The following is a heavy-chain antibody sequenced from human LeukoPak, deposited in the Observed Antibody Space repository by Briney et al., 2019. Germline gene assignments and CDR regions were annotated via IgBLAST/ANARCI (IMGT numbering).Heavy chain of an antibody. D-gene: IGHD2-2*02. CDR1: GGSISNYY. Sequence: PSETLSLTCTVSGGSISNYYWTWIRQPPGKGLEWIGHIYYSGSTNYNPSLKSRVTMSVDTSKNQFSLKLNSVTAADTAVYYCARGQCSSSSCYNYYYYMDVWGKGTTVTVSS. CDR2: IYYSGST. CDR3: ARGQCSSSSCYNYYYYMDV. J-gene: IGHJ6*03. V-gene: IGHV4-59*01.